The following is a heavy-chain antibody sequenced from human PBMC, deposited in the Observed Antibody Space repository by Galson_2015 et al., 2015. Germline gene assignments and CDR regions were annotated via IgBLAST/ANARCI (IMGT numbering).Heavy chain of an antibody. Sequence: SVKVSCKASGYTFTSYGISWVRQAPGQGLEWMGWISAYNGNTNYAQKLQGRVTMTTDTSTSTAYMELRSLRSDDTAVYYCAGDGGSISVAVCHGKGMDVWGQGSTVAVSS. CDR2: ISAYNGNT. J-gene: IGHJ6*01. CDR1: GYTFTSYG. V-gene: IGHV1-18*01. CDR3: AGDGGSISVAVCHGKGMDV. D-gene: IGHD6-19*01.